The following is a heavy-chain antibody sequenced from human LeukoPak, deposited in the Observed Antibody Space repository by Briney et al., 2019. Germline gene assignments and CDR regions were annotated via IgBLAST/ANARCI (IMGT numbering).Heavy chain of an antibody. Sequence: SETLSLTCTVSGGSISSYYRSWIRQPAGKGLEWIGRIYTSGSTNYNPSLKSRVTMSVDTSKNQFSLKLSSVTAADTAVYYCARTYCSGGSCYIDYWGQGTLVTVSS. CDR2: IYTSGST. CDR3: ARTYCSGGSCYIDY. J-gene: IGHJ4*02. V-gene: IGHV4-4*07. D-gene: IGHD2-15*01. CDR1: GGSISSYY.